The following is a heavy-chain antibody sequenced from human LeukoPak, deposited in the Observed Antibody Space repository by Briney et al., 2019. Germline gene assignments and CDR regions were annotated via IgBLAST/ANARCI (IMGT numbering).Heavy chain of an antibody. V-gene: IGHV1-8*02. J-gene: IGHJ6*02. CDR3: ARDRGSYSSSWYRSYYYYGMDV. CDR1: GYTFTSYG. Sequence: ASVKVSCKASGYTFTSYGISWVRQAPGQGLEWMGWMNPNSGNTGYAQKFQGRVTMTRNTSISTAYMELSSLRSEDTAVYYCARDRGSYSSSWYRSYYYYGMDVWGQGTTVTVSS. D-gene: IGHD6-13*01. CDR2: MNPNSGNT.